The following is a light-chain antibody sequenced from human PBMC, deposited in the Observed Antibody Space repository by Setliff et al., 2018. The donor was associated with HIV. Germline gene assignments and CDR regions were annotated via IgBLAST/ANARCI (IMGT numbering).Light chain of an antibody. CDR1: NIGSKT. CDR2: YNR. J-gene: IGLJ1*01. Sequence: SYELTRPPSVSVAPGQTARIPCGGNNIGSKTVHWYQQKPGQAPVVVIFYNRDRPSGIPERFSGSNSGNTATLTISRVEGGDEAAYYCQVWDNTNDHYVFGTGTKVTVL. V-gene: IGLV3-21*04. CDR3: QVWDNTNDHYV.